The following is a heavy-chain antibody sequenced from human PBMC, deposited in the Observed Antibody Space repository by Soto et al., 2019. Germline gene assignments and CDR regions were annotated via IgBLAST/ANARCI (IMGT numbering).Heavy chain of an antibody. CDR3: ARGRLHTRWGIIAAAPDSYGMDV. J-gene: IGHJ6*02. V-gene: IGHV1-18*04. CDR2: ISAYNGNT. D-gene: IGHD6-13*01. CDR1: GYTFTSYG. Sequence: ASVKVSCKASGYTFTSYGISWVRQAPGQGLEWMGWISAYNGNTNYAQKLQGRVTMTTDTSTSTAYMELRSLRSDDTAVYYCARGRLHTRWGIIAAAPDSYGMDVWGQGTTVTVSS.